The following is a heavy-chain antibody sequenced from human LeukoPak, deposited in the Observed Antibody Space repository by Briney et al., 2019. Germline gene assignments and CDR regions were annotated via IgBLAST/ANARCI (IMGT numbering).Heavy chain of an antibody. J-gene: IGHJ4*02. CDR1: GFTFSSYA. CDR2: ISYDGSNK. CDR3: ARDSGWGSSPIGLFDY. V-gene: IGHV3-30-3*01. Sequence: GGSLRLSCAASGFTFSSYAMHWVRQAPGKGLEWVAVISYDGSNKYYADSVKGRFTISRDNSKNTLYLQMNSLRAEDTAVYYCARDSGWGSSPIGLFDYWGQGTLVTVSS. D-gene: IGHD6-6*01.